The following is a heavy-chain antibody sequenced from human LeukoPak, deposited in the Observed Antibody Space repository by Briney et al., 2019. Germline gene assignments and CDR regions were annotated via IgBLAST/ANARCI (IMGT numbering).Heavy chain of an antibody. V-gene: IGHV3-53*01. Sequence: GGSLRLSCAASGLTVSSNYMSWVRQAPGKGLEWVSVIYSGGSTYYADSVKGRFTISRDNSKNTLYLQMNSLRAEDTAVYYCARGIVGATTFYFDYWGQGTLVTVSS. J-gene: IGHJ4*02. D-gene: IGHD1-26*01. CDR1: GLTVSSNY. CDR3: ARGIVGATTFYFDY. CDR2: IYSGGST.